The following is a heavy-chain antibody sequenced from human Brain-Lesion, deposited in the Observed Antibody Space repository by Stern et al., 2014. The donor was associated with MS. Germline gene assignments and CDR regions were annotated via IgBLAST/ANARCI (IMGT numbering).Heavy chain of an antibody. CDR2: IHYSGGT. CDR3: ARVPDYGDAFFDY. CDR1: GGSISSGDNY. J-gene: IGHJ4*02. V-gene: IGHV4-30-4*01. D-gene: IGHD4-17*01. Sequence: QVQLPESGPGLVKPSQTLSLTCTVSGGSISSGDNYWSWIRQPPGKGPEWIGYIHYSGGTYFNPSLKSRATISADTSKNQFSLKLNSMTAADTAVYYCARVPDYGDAFFDYWGQGILVTVSS.